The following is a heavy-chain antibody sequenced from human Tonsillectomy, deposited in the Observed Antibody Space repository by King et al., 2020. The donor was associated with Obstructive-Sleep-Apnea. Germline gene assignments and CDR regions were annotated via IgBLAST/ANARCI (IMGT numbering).Heavy chain of an antibody. J-gene: IGHJ3*02. V-gene: IGHV3-9*01. CDR3: AKDVVVAASYAFDI. D-gene: IGHD2-15*01. CDR1: GFTFDDYA. CDR2: ISWNSCSI. Sequence: VQLVESGGGLVQPGRSLRLSCAASGFTFDDYAMHWVRQAPGKGLEWVSGISWNSCSIGYADSVKGRFTISRDNAKNSLYLQMNSLRAEDTALYYCAKDVVVAASYAFDIWGQGTMVTVSS.